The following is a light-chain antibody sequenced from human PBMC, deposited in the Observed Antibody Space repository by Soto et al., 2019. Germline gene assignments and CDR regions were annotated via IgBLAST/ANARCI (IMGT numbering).Light chain of an antibody. J-gene: IGKJ2*01. CDR3: QLYGTSPPVA. V-gene: IGKV3-20*01. CDR1: QSVTSSY. Sequence: VLTQSPGTLSLSPGERATLSCRASQSVTSSYLAWYQQKPGQAPRLLIFSASKRVTAIPDRFSGSGSGTDFALTIRGLEPDDSAVDYCQLYGTSPPVAFGQGTKLEIK. CDR2: SAS.